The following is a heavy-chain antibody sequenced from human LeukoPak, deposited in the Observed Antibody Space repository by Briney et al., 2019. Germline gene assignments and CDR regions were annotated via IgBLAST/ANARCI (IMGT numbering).Heavy chain of an antibody. CDR1: AFTFSSNE. CDR2: ISNSGSTK. Sequence: GGYLRLSCAASAFTFSSNEMNWIGPAPGQGLEWISYISNSGSTKYYADSVKGRFTISRDNAKNSLYLQMNSLRAGDTAVYYCAREKASTTGTTDYDYWGQGTLVTVSS. CDR3: AREKASTTGTTDYDY. V-gene: IGHV3-48*03. D-gene: IGHD1-1*01. J-gene: IGHJ4*02.